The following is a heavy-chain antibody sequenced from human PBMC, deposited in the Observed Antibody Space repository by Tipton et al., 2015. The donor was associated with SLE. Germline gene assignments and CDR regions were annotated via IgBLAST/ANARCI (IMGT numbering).Heavy chain of an antibody. CDR3: ARSWIAYWYFDL. CDR1: GGSISGYY. J-gene: IGHJ2*01. V-gene: IGHV4-59*08. D-gene: IGHD2-2*03. CDR2: IYYSGST. Sequence: TLSLTCTVSGGSISGYYWSWIRQPPGKGLEWIGYIYYSGSTNYNPSLKSRVTISVDTSKNQFSLKLSSVTAADTAVYYCARSWIAYWYFDLWGRGTLVTVSS.